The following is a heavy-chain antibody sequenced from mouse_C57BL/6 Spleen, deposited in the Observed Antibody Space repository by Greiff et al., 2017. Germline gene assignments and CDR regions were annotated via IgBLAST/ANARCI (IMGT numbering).Heavy chain of an antibody. V-gene: IGHV7-1*01. Sequence: EVHLVESGGGLVQSGRSLRLSCATSGFTFSDFYMEWVRQAPGKGLEWIAASRNKANDYTTEYSASVKGRFIVSRDTSQSILYLQMNALRAEDTAIYYCARDRDYYGMDYWGQGTSVTVSS. CDR1: GFTFSDFY. CDR2: SRNKANDYTT. CDR3: ARDRDYYGMDY. J-gene: IGHJ4*01.